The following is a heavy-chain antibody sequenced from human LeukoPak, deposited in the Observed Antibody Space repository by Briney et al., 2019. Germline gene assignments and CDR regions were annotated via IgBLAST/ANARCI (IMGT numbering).Heavy chain of an antibody. CDR1: GVSFSGYY. V-gene: IGHV4-34*01. D-gene: IGHD2-15*01. CDR3: ARKTRYCSTGRCNWDA. J-gene: IGHJ5*02. CDR2: INHSGST. Sequence: SETLSLTCAVYGVSFSGYYWSWIRQPPGKGLEWIGEINHSGSTNYNPSLESRVSISEDSPTKQYSLRLTSVTATDTAVYFCARKTRYCSTGRCNWDAWGQGILVTASS.